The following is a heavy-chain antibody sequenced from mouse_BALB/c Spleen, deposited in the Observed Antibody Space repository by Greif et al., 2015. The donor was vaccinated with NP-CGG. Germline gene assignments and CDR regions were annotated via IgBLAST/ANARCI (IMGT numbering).Heavy chain of an antibody. CDR1: GYTFTSYD. CDR2: ISPGDGST. J-gene: IGHJ3*01. CDR3: ARGEGDWFAY. V-gene: IGHV1S56*01. Sequence: QVQLQQSGAELVKPGASVKLSCKASGYTFTSYDINWVRQRPEQGLEWIGWISPGDGSTKYNEKFKGKATLTTDKSSSTAYMQLSRLTSEGSAVYFCARGEGDWFAYWGQGTLVTVSA.